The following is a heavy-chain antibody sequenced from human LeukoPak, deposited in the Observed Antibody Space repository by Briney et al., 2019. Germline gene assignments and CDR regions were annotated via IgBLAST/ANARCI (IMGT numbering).Heavy chain of an antibody. V-gene: IGHV4-34*01. D-gene: IGHD3-9*01. CDR1: GGSFSGYY. J-gene: IGHJ4*02. Sequence: PSETLSLTCAVYGGSFSGYYWSWIRQPPGKGLEWIGEINHSGSTNYNPSLKSRVTISVDTSKNQFSLKLSSVTAADTAVYYCARTSPSITGYYFDYWGQGTLVTVSS. CDR2: INHSGST. CDR3: ARTSPSITGYYFDY.